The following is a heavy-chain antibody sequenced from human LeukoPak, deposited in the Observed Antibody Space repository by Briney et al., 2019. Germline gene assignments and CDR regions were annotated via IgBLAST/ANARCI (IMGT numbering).Heavy chain of an antibody. J-gene: IGHJ4*02. CDR3: ARDRGHCSGGSCYSGELVDY. D-gene: IGHD2-15*01. Sequence: SVKVSCKASGGTFSSYAISWVRQAPGQGLEWMGGIIPIFGTANYAQKFQGRVTITADESTSTAYMELSSLRSEDTAVYYCARDRGHCSGGSCYSGELVDYWGQGTLVTVSS. CDR1: GGTFSSYA. CDR2: IIPIFGTA. V-gene: IGHV1-69*13.